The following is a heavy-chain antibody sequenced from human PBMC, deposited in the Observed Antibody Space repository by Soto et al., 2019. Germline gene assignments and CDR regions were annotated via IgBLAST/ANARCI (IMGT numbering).Heavy chain of an antibody. CDR1: GGSISSGGYY. CDR3: ARDPARSLVPAATYGMDV. CDR2: IYYSGST. J-gene: IGHJ6*02. D-gene: IGHD2-2*01. Sequence: QVQLQESGPGLVKPSQTLSLTCTVSGGSISSGGYYWSWIRQHPGKGLEWIGYIYYSGSTYYNPSLKSRVTISVDTSKNQFSLKLSSVTAADTAVYYCARDPARSLVPAATYGMDVWGQGTTVTVSS. V-gene: IGHV4-31*03.